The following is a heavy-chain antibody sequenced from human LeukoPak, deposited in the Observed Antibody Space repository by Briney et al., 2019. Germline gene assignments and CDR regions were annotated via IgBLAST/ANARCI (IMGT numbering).Heavy chain of an antibody. J-gene: IGHJ4*02. D-gene: IGHD2-15*01. CDR1: GFTLSSYW. V-gene: IGHV3-7*01. CDR3: ARDEYSVPGGDY. Sequence: GGSLRLSCAASGFTLSSYWMSWVRQAPGKGLEWVANIKQDGSEKHYVDSVKGRFTISRDNAKNSLYMQMNSLRAEDTAVDYCARDEYSVPGGDYRVQVTLVTVSS. CDR2: IKQDGSEK.